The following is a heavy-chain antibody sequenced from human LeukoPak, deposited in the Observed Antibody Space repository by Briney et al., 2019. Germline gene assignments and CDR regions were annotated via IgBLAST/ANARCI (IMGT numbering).Heavy chain of an antibody. CDR2: ISAYNGNT. J-gene: IGHJ4*02. CDR1: GYTFTSYG. D-gene: IGHD6-19*01. Sequence: ASVKVSCKSSGYTFTSYGISWVRQAPGQGLEWMGWISAYNGNTNYAQKLQGRVTITTDTSTSTAYMELRSLRSDDTAVYYCARDRIPYSSGWSDLYFDYWGQGTLVTVSS. CDR3: ARDRIPYSSGWSDLYFDY. V-gene: IGHV1-18*01.